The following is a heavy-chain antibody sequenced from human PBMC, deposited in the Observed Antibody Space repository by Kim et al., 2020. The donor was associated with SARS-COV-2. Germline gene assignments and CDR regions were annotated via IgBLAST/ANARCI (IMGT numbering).Heavy chain of an antibody. CDR3: AKDLAVGAATFGWFDP. CDR1: GFTFDDYA. CDR2: ISWKSGSI. D-gene: IGHD2-15*01. J-gene: IGHJ5*02. V-gene: IGHV3-9*01. Sequence: GGSLRLSCAASGFTFDDYAMHWVRQAPGKGLEWVSGISWKSGSIGYADSVKGRFTISRDNAKNSLYLQMNSLRAEDTALYYCAKDLAVGAATFGWFDPWGQGTLVTVSS.